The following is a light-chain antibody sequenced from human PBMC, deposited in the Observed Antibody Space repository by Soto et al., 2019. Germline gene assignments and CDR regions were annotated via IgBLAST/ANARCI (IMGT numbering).Light chain of an antibody. V-gene: IGKV3-15*01. CDR3: QQYNNWPPT. J-gene: IGKJ1*01. CDR2: RTS. CDR1: QSISSN. Sequence: IVLTQSRSTLPVSPGRRSTPPCRASQSISSNLAWYQQKNGQAPRIFMFRTSSRATGIPAGLSGSGYGTEFNLTISSLQSEDYAVYYCQQYNNWPPTFGQGTKVDIK.